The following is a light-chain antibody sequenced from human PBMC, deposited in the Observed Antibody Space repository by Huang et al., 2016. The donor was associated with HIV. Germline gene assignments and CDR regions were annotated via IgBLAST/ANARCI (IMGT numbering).Light chain of an antibody. CDR2: GAS. CDR1: QSVSAY. J-gene: IGKJ4*01. V-gene: IGKV3-11*01. Sequence: EIVLTQSPATLSLSPGERATLSCRASQSVSAYLAWYQQKPGQAPRLLIDGASNRATGSPARFSGRGSGTDFTLTISSLEPEDFAVYYCQQRSDWPLTFGGGTKVEIK. CDR3: QQRSDWPLT.